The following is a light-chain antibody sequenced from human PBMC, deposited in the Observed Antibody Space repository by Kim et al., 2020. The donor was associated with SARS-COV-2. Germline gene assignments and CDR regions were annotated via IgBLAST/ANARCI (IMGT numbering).Light chain of an antibody. CDR1: SSDVGGYNY. CDR2: N. CDR3: SSYSSSSTWV. V-gene: IGLV2-14*01. J-gene: IGLJ3*02. Sequence: QSALTQPASVSGSPGQSISISCTGASSDVGGYNYVSWYQHHSGKAPKLVNKRPSGVSNRFSGSKSGNTASLTISGLQAEDEADYYCSSYSSSSTWVFGGGTQLTVL.